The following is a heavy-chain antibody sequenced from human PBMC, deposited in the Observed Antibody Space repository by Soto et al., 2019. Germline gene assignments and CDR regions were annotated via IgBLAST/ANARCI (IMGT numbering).Heavy chain of an antibody. D-gene: IGHD3-22*01. CDR3: ARDPYYYDSSGYPVDY. J-gene: IGHJ4*02. V-gene: IGHV1-18*01. Sequence: ASVKVSCKASGYTFTSYGISWVRQAPGQGLEWMGWISAYNGNTNYAQKLQDRVTMTTDTSTSTAYMELRSLRSDDTAVYYCARDPYYYDSSGYPVDYWGQGTLVTVSS. CDR2: ISAYNGNT. CDR1: GYTFTSYG.